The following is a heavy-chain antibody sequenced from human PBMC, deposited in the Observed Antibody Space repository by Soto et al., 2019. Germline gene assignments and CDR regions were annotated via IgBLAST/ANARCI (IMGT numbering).Heavy chain of an antibody. V-gene: IGHV1-18*04. CDR2: ISAYNGNT. CDR1: GYTFTSYG. CDR3: ARGRDLTLYYGMDV. J-gene: IGHJ6*02. Sequence: ASVKVSCKASGYTFTSYGISWVRQAPGQGLEWMGWISAYNGNTNYAQKLQGQVTMTTDTSTSTAYMELRSLRSDDPAVYYCARGRDLTLYYGMDVWGQGTTVTVSS.